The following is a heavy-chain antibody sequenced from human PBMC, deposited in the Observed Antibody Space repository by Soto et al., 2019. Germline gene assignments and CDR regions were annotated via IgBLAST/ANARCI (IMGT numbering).Heavy chain of an antibody. CDR2: MHYTGFS. D-gene: IGHD6-19*01. CDR1: GDSVTSHY. CDR3: ARGSGSSKPFDY. J-gene: IGHJ4*02. V-gene: IGHV4-59*08. Sequence: PSETLSLTCSFSGDSVTSHYLTWIRQSPEKGLEWIGYMHYTGFSHYNPSLKSRLTISVDTSKDQFSLKLTSVTAADTAVYYCARGSGSSKPFDYWGQGTLVTVSS.